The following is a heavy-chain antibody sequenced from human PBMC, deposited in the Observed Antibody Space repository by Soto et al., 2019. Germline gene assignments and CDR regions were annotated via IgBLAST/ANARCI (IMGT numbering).Heavy chain of an antibody. CDR2: ISPDGSTT. V-gene: IGHV3-74*01. CDR3: ADSWLPTSY. J-gene: IGHJ4*02. CDR1: GFSFSHYW. D-gene: IGHD3-10*01. Sequence: GSLRLSCAASGFSFSHYWMHWVRQAPGKGLVWVSRISPDGSTTTYADSVKGRFTISRDNAKGTLYLQMNSLTVEDGAVYYCADSWLPTSYWGQGTLVTVSS.